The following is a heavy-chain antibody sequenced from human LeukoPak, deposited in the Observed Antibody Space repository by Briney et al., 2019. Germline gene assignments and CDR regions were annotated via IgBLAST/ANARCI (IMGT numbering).Heavy chain of an antibody. J-gene: IGHJ4*02. Sequence: ASVKVSCKASGYTFTSCDIKWVRQAAGQGLEWMGWMNPNSGNTGYAQKFQGRVTITADESTSTAYMELSSLRSEDTAVYYCARDATLLWFGETLGGNFDYWGQGTLVTVSS. V-gene: IGHV1-8*01. D-gene: IGHD3-10*01. CDR3: ARDATLLWFGETLGGNFDY. CDR1: GYTFTSCD. CDR2: MNPNSGNT.